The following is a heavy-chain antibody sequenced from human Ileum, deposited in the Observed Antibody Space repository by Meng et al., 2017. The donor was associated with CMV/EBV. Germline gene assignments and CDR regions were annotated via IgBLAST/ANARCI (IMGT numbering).Heavy chain of an antibody. CDR2: ISSTGSTI. D-gene: IGHD3-9*01. J-gene: IGHJ4*02. CDR3: ARGASGLDVLSAFYLDA. CDR1: GFILSSYE. V-gene: IGHV3-48*03. Sequence: GGSLLSCAASGFILSSYEMYWVRQAPEGGLDWLSYISSTGSTIYYADSVGGRFTVSRDSAKNSLFLRMNSLRAEDTAVYYCARGASGLDVLSAFYLDAWGPGTLVTVSS.